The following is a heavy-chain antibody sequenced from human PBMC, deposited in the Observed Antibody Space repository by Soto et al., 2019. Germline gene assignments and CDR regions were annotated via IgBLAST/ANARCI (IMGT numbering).Heavy chain of an antibody. CDR1: GFTFSSYG. CDR3: AKSTLWFGEPSYYFDY. J-gene: IGHJ4*02. V-gene: IGHV3-30*18. D-gene: IGHD3-10*01. Sequence: PGGSLRLSCAASGFTFSSYGMHWVRQAPGKGLEWVAVISYDGSNKYYADSVKGRFTISRDNSKNTLYLQMNSLRAEDTAVYYCAKSTLWFGEPSYYFDYWGQGTLVTVSS. CDR2: ISYDGSNK.